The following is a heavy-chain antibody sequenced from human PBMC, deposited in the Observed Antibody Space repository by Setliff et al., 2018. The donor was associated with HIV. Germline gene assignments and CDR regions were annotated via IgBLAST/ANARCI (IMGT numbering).Heavy chain of an antibody. CDR1: GFNIEEYA. CDR2: ISSSSSYI. D-gene: IGHD6-13*01. J-gene: IGHJ6*02. Sequence: PGGSLRLSCVASGFNIEEYAMAWVRQVPGKGLEWVSSISSSSSYIYYADSVKGRFTISRDNAKNSLYLQMNSLRAEDTAVYYCARPGIAAYGMDVWGQGTTVTVSS. CDR3: ARPGIAAYGMDV. V-gene: IGHV3-21*01.